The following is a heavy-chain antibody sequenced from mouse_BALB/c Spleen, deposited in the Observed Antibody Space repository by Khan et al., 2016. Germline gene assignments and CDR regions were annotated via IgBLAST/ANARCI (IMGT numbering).Heavy chain of an antibody. CDR2: INTYTGEP. CDR1: GYTFTNYG. Sequence: QIQLVQSGPELKKPGETVRISCKASGYTFTNYGMNWVKQAPGKGLKWMGWINTYTGEPTYADDFKGRFAFSLETSASTAYLQINNRKNEDTARYFCARPDYGSSRGFAYWGQGTLVTVSA. J-gene: IGHJ3*01. CDR3: ARPDYGSSRGFAY. D-gene: IGHD1-1*01. V-gene: IGHV9-3-1*01.